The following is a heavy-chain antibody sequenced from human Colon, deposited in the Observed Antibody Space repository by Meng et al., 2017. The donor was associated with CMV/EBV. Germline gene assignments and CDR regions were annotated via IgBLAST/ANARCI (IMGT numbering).Heavy chain of an antibody. Sequence: SCVASGFSFTTYAMSWVRQAPGRGLEWVSSISRGGDDTYYAESVKGRFIVSRDNSKNTLYLQVNGLRAEDTAVYYCATLKWLNYFFEYWGQGTLVTVSS. CDR1: GFSFTTYA. V-gene: IGHV3-23*01. D-gene: IGHD5-24*01. J-gene: IGHJ4*02. CDR2: ISRGGDDT. CDR3: ATLKWLNYFFEY.